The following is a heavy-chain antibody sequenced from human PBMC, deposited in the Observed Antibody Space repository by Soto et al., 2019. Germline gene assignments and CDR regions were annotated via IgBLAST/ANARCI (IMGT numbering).Heavy chain of an antibody. J-gene: IGHJ5*02. CDR1: GYSISSGYY. CDR3: ARVVPAATTRYWFDP. Sequence: SETLSLTCAVSGYSISSGYYWGWIRQPPGKGLEWIGSIYHSGSTYYNPSLKSRVTISVDTSKNQFSLKLSSVTAADTAVYYCARVVPAATTRYWFDPWGQGTLVTVSS. CDR2: IYHSGST. D-gene: IGHD2-2*01. V-gene: IGHV4-38-2*01.